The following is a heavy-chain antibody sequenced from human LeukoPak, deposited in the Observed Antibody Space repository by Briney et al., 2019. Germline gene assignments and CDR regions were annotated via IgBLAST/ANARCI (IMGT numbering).Heavy chain of an antibody. CDR3: AKDLLAATIDYYFDY. V-gene: IGHV3-23*01. CDR1: GFTFSGYA. CDR2: ISGSGGRT. J-gene: IGHJ4*02. Sequence: GGSLRLSCAASGFTFSGYAMHWARQAPGKGLEWVSVISGSGGRTYYADSVKGRFTISRDNSKNTLYVQMNSLRAEDTAVYYCAKDLLAATIDYYFDYWGPGKPGTVSS. D-gene: IGHD5-12*01.